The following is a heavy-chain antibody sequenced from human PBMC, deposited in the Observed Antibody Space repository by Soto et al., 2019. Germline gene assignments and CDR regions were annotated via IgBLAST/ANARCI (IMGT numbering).Heavy chain of an antibody. CDR3: AKKRAILPGFGINGFDP. CDR2: INHSGST. D-gene: IGHD3-10*01. CDR1: GGSFSGYY. V-gene: IGHV4-34*01. J-gene: IGHJ5*02. Sequence: QVQLQQWGAGLLKPSETLSLTCAVYGGSFSGYYWSWIRQPPGKGLEWIGEINHSGSTNYNPSLKGLLTKSEDTSKTHSSLKLSSVTPADPAGYYCAKKRAILPGFGINGFDPWAREPWSPSPQ.